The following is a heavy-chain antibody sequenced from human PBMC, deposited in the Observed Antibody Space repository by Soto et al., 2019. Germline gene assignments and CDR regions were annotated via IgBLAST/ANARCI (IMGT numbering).Heavy chain of an antibody. D-gene: IGHD1-26*01. CDR3: ARDPYSGSYYGWFDP. V-gene: IGHV1-46*01. J-gene: IGHJ5*02. CDR1: GYTFTSYY. Sequence: EASVKVSCKASGYTFTSYYMHWVRQAPGQGLEWMGIINPSGGSTSYAQKFQGRVTMTRDTSTSTVYMELSSLRSEDTAVYYCARDPYSGSYYGWFDPWGQGTLVTVSS. CDR2: INPSGGST.